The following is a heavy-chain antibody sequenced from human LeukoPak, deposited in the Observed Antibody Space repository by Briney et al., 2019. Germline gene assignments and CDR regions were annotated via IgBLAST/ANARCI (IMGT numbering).Heavy chain of an antibody. V-gene: IGHV3-74*03. D-gene: IGHD6-19*01. Sequence: PGGSLRLSCAASGFTFSGYWMHWVRQAPGKGLVWVSRINSDGYSITYADSVKGLFTISRDNAKNTLYLQMNSLIAEDTAVYFCTRAGYSSGFDSWGQGTLVTVSS. J-gene: IGHJ5*01. CDR3: TRAGYSSGFDS. CDR1: GFTFSGYW. CDR2: INSDGYSI.